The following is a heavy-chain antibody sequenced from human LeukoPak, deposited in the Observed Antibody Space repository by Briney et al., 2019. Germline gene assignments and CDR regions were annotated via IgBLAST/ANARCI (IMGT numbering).Heavy chain of an antibody. D-gene: IGHD3-10*01. V-gene: IGHV4-30-4*01. Sequence: SETVSLTCTVSGGSISSGDYYWSWIRQPPGKGLEWIGYIYYSGSTYYNPSLKSRVTISVDTSKNQFSLKLSSVTAADTAVYYCARDAMVRGVMSWFDPWGQGTLVTVSS. CDR3: ARDAMVRGVMSWFDP. CDR2: IYYSGST. CDR1: GGSISSGDYY. J-gene: IGHJ5*02.